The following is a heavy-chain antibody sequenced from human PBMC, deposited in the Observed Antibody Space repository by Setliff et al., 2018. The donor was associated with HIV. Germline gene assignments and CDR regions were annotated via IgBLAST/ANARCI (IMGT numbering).Heavy chain of an antibody. CDR2: FYTSGST. CDR3: ARDRLTYYFDY. D-gene: IGHD3-22*01. CDR1: GGSINTHY. J-gene: IGHJ4*02. V-gene: IGHV4-4*07. Sequence: KTSETLSLTCTVSGGSINTHYWSWIRQPAGKGLEWIGRFYTSGSTNYNPSLKSRVTMSVDTSKNQFSLKLSSVTAADTAVYYCARDRLTYYFDYWGQGILVTVSS.